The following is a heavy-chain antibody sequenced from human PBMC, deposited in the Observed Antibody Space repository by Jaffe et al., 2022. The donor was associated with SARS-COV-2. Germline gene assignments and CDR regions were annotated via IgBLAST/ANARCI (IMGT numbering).Heavy chain of an antibody. V-gene: IGHV3-23*04. J-gene: IGHJ3*01. CDR3: AKKRGPDSGAFDL. CDR1: GFSFGTCA. Sequence: EVQLAESGGGLVQPGGSLKLSCATSGFSFGTCAMGWVRQAPGERLAWVSSISGSGENTYYADSVKGRFTISRDNSRNALYLQMSSLRAEDTALYFCAKKRGPDSGAFDLWGLGTLVTVSS. CDR2: ISGSGENT. D-gene: IGHD4-17*01.